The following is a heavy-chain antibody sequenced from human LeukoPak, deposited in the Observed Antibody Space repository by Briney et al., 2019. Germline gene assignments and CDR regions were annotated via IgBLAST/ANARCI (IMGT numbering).Heavy chain of an antibody. CDR2: ISGSGGST. Sequence: GGSLRLSCAASGFTFSSYAMSWVRQAPGKGLKWVSTISGSGGSTYYADSVKGRFTISRDNSKNTLYLQMNRLRAEDTAVYYCAKGMLGYCSSTTCYSAFDIWGQGTMVTVSS. V-gene: IGHV3-23*01. CDR1: GFTFSSYA. D-gene: IGHD2-2*01. CDR3: AKGMLGYCSSTTCYSAFDI. J-gene: IGHJ3*02.